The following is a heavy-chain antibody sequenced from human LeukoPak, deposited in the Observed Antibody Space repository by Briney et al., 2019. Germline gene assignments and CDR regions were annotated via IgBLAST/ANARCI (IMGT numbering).Heavy chain of an antibody. J-gene: IGHJ5*02. CDR3: ARGSCSGGTCYLFGP. D-gene: IGHD2-15*01. Sequence: KPSETLSLTSTVSGGSISSGSYYWSWIRQPAGKGLEWIGHIYPSGGTNYNPSLKSRVTISLDTSKNQFSLKLSSVTAADTAVYYCARGSCSGGTCYLFGPWGQGTLVTVSS. CDR1: GGSISSGSYY. CDR2: IYPSGGT. V-gene: IGHV4-61*09.